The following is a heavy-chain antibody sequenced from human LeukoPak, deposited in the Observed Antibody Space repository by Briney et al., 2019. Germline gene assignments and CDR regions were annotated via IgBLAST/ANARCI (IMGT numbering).Heavy chain of an antibody. V-gene: IGHV3-7*05. CDR1: GFTFSSYW. D-gene: IGHD6-13*01. Sequence: PGGSLRLSCAASGFTFSSYWMSWVRQAPGKGLEWMAKITQDGSDKYYVGSVKGRFTVSRDNAQNSLYLQMNSLRAEDTAIYYCARKWSSSWSSFDYWGQGTLVTVSS. CDR3: ARKWSSSWSSFDY. CDR2: ITQDGSDK. J-gene: IGHJ4*02.